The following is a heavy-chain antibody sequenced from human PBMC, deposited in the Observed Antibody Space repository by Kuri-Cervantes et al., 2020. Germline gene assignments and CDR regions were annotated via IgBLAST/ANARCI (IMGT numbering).Heavy chain of an antibody. CDR1: GGSISSGSTY. D-gene: IGHD1-26*01. Sequence: LSLTCTVSGGSISSGSTYWSWIRQPAGRGLEWIGRIYISGTTNYNPSLRSRVTISIDTSKNQFSLNLSSVTAADTAMYYCARGNGELGAFDIWGQGTMVTVSS. CDR3: ARGNGELGAFDI. J-gene: IGHJ3*02. V-gene: IGHV4-61*02. CDR2: IYISGTT.